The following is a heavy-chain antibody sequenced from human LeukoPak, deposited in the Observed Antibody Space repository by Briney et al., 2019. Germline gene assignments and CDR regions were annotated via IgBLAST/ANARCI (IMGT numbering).Heavy chain of an antibody. D-gene: IGHD2-21*02. J-gene: IGHJ4*02. CDR2: IYYSGST. CDR1: GGSIRTGGYY. V-gene: IGHV4-31*03. CDR3: ARVAYCGGDCYSGYFDY. Sequence: SETLSLTCTVSGGSIRTGGYYWSWIRQHPGKGLEWIGYIYYSGSTYYNPSLKSRIIISVDTSKNQFPLKLTSVTAADTAVYYCARVAYCGGDCYSGYFDYWGQGTLVTVSS.